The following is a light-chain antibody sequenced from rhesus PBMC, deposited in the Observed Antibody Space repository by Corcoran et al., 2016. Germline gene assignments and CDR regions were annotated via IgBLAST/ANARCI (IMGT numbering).Light chain of an antibody. CDR1: QSVSSS. CDR2: GAS. V-gene: IGKV3-42*01. J-gene: IGKJ4*01. Sequence: EIVMTQSPATLSLSPGERATLSCRASQSVSSSLAWYQQKPGQAPKLLIYGASSRATGIPDRFSGSGSGTEFTPTISSLEPEDVGVYYCQQDYSWPITFGGGTKVELK. CDR3: QQDYSWPIT.